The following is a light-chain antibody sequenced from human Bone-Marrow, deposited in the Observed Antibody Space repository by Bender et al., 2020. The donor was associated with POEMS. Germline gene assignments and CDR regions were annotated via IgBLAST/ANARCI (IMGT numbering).Light chain of an antibody. CDR2: DGS. J-gene: IGLJ2*01. CDR1: NSDIATFSL. CDR3: CSYAGSSTWVV. Sequence: QSALTQPASVSGSPGQSIIISCTGTNSDIATFSLVSWYLKHPGKAPKVIIYDGSERPSGVSDRFSGSKSANTASLTISGLQAEDEADYYCCSYAGSSTWVVFGGGTKLTVL. V-gene: IGLV2-23*01.